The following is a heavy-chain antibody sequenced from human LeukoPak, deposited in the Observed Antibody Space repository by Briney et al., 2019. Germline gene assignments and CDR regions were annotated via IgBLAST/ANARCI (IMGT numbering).Heavy chain of an antibody. V-gene: IGHV3-48*02. CDR3: ARGRAPHDY. J-gene: IGHJ4*02. CDR1: EFTFNSYS. Sequence: PGGSLRLSCAASEFTFNSYSMNWVRQAPGKGLEWISFISSGSSTIYYADSVRGRFIISRDNAKNSLYLQMNSLRDEDTALYYCARGRAPHDYWGRGTLVTVSS. CDR2: ISSGSSTI.